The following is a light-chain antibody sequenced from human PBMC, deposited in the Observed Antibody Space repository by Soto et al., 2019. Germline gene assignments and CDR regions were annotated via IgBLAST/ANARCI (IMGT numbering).Light chain of an antibody. V-gene: IGLV2-14*03. J-gene: IGLJ1*01. Sequence: QSALTQPASVSGSPGQSIAISCTGTSSDVGGYNYVSWYQQHPDKAPKLVIYDVSNRPSGVADRFSGSKSGSTASLTISGLQAEDEADYYCSSYTSSSTRVFGTGTKLPVL. CDR2: DVS. CDR3: SSYTSSSTRV. CDR1: SSDVGGYNY.